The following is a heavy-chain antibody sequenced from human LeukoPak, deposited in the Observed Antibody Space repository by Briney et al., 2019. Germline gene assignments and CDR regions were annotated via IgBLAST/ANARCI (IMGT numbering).Heavy chain of an antibody. V-gene: IGHV1-2*06. CDR2: INPNSGGT. Sequence: EASVKVSCKASGYTFAGYYMHWVRQAPGQGLEWMGRINPNSGGTNYAQKFQGRVTMTRDTSISTAYMELSRLRSDDTAVYYCARDYDILTGYSDDFDYWGQGTLVTVSS. CDR1: GYTFAGYY. J-gene: IGHJ4*02. CDR3: ARDYDILTGYSDDFDY. D-gene: IGHD3-9*01.